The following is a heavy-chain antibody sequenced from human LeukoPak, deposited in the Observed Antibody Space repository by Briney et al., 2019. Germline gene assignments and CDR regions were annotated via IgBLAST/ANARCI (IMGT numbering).Heavy chain of an antibody. Sequence: GGSLRLSCAASGFTFSSYGMHWVRQAPGKGLKWVAVISYDGSNKYYADSVKGRFTISRDNSKNTLYLQTNSLRAEDTAVYYCAKDRAAAGMGYFDYWGQGTLVTVSS. D-gene: IGHD6-13*01. CDR1: GFTFSSYG. CDR3: AKDRAAAGMGYFDY. J-gene: IGHJ4*02. CDR2: ISYDGSNK. V-gene: IGHV3-30*18.